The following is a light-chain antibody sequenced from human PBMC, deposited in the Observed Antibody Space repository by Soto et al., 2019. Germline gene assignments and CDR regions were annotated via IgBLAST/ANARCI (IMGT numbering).Light chain of an antibody. CDR2: HAS. Sequence: IQTHSSASPLPASVEDTVTIFCRASQSISNLLAWYQQKPGTAPKLLIYHASTLESGVPSRFSGSGSGTEFTLTISSLQPDDFATYYCQQYMSYSFGQGTKVDIK. V-gene: IGKV1-5*02. CDR1: QSISNL. CDR3: QQYMSYS. J-gene: IGKJ1*01.